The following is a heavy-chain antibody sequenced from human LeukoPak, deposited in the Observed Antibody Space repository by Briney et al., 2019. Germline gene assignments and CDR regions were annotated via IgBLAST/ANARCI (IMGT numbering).Heavy chain of an antibody. CDR1: GYTFTSSG. CDR3: ANAGRGAFDF. V-gene: IGHV1-18*01. J-gene: IGHJ3*01. CDR2: INTYNGDT. Sequence: GASVKVSCKASGYTFTSSGIIWVRQAPGQGLEWMGWINTYNGDTYYAQTLQGRVTMTTDTSTTTAYMDLRSLTSDDTAVYYCANAGRGAFDFWGQGTVVTVSS.